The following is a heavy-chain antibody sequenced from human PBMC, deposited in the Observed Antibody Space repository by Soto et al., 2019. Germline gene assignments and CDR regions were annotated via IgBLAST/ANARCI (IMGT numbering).Heavy chain of an antibody. CDR3: ANYGGNSPYYFDY. J-gene: IGHJ4*02. CDR1: GFTFSSYW. Sequence: GRSLRLSCAASGFTFSSYWMSWVRQAPGKGLEWVANIKQDGSEKYYVDSVKGRFTISRDNAKNSLYLQMNSLRAEDTAVYYCANYGGNSPYYFDYWGQGTLVTVSS. CDR2: IKQDGSEK. V-gene: IGHV3-7*05. D-gene: IGHD4-17*01.